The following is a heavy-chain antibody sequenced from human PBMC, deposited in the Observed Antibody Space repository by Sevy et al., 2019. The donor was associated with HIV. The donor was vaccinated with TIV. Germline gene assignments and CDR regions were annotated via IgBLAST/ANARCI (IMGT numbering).Heavy chain of an antibody. D-gene: IGHD3-10*01. CDR1: GFTFSSYS. Sequence: LSLTCAASGFTFSSYSMNWVRQAPGKGLEWVSYISSSSSTIYYADSVKGRFTISRDNAKNPLYRQMNSLRDEDTAVYYCARSPDYYGSGTFDYWGQGTLVTVSS. J-gene: IGHJ4*02. V-gene: IGHV3-48*02. CDR2: ISSSSSTI. CDR3: ARSPDYYGSGTFDY.